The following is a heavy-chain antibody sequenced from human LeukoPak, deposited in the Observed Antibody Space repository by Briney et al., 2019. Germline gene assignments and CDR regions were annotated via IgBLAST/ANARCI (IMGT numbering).Heavy chain of an antibody. Sequence: SLKFSCKASGATFATSPITWVRQAPGKGLKWRERIIPILAVANYAQKFQGRVTITADKSTRTAYLELITLRSEDTAVYYCAREYGNLTMVTNFDFWGQGTLVTVSS. V-gene: IGHV1-69*04. D-gene: IGHD4-17*01. CDR1: GATFATSP. CDR3: AREYGNLTMVTNFDF. J-gene: IGHJ4*02. CDR2: IIPILAVA.